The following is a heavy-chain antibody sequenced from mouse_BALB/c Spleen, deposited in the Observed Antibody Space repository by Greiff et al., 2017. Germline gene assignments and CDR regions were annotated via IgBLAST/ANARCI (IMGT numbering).Heavy chain of an antibody. J-gene: IGHJ3*01. CDR2: ISNGGGST. CDR3: AREGLTTVVATPFAY. D-gene: IGHD1-1*01. V-gene: IGHV5-12-2*01. Sequence: EVKLMESGGGLVQPGGSLKLSCAASGFTFSSYTMSWVRQTPEKRLEWVAYISNGGGSTYYPDTVKGRFTISRDNAKNTLYLQMSSLKSEDTAMYYCAREGLTTVVATPFAYWGQGTLVTVSA. CDR1: GFTFSSYT.